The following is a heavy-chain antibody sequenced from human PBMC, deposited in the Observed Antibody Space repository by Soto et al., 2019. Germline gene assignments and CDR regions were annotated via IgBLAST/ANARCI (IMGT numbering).Heavy chain of an antibody. CDR2: ISYDGSSK. V-gene: IGHV3-30-3*01. D-gene: IGHD4-4*01. J-gene: IGHJ4*02. CDR1: GFTFSSSA. Sequence: GGSLRLSCAASGFTFSSSALHWVRQAPGKGLECVALISYDGSSKFYADSVKGRFTISRDNSKNTLYLQMNSLRAEDTAIYYGARSTHHTVTSPRDCWGQGTLVTVSS. CDR3: ARSTHHTVTSPRDC.